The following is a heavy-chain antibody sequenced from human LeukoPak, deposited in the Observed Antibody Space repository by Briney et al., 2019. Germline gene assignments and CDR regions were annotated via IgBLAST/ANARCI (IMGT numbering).Heavy chain of an antibody. D-gene: IGHD3-10*01. CDR3: ASGEVGVRKYYSDPFHY. Sequence: GGSLRLSCAASGFTVSSNYMTWVRQAPGKGLEWVSLLYSAGSTYYADSVRGRFTISRDSSKNTLSLQMNSLRAEDTAVYYCASGEVGVRKYYSDPFHYWGQGTLVTVSS. CDR2: LYSAGST. J-gene: IGHJ4*02. V-gene: IGHV3-53*01. CDR1: GFTVSSNY.